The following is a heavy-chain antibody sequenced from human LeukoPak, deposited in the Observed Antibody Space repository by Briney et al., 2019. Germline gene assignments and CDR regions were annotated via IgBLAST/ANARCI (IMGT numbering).Heavy chain of an antibody. D-gene: IGHD5-18*01. Sequence: GGSLRLSCAASGFTFSSYDMHWVRQAPGKGLEWVAVISYDGSNKYYADSVKGRFTISRDNSKNTLYLQMNSLRAEDTAVYYCAKDRGYSYGSPDAFDIWGQGTMVTVSS. CDR1: GFTFSSYD. J-gene: IGHJ3*02. CDR3: AKDRGYSYGSPDAFDI. V-gene: IGHV3-30*18. CDR2: ISYDGSNK.